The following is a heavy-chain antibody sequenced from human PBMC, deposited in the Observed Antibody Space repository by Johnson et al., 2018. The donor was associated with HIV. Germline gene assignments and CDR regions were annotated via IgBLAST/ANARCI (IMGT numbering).Heavy chain of an antibody. CDR3: ARVGSSGWYEMDAFDI. CDR2: IYSGGST. Sequence: VQLVESGGGVVQPGRSLRLSCAASGFTFSSYWMHWVRQAPGKGLEWVSAIYSGGSTYYADSVKGRFTISRDNSKTTLYLQMNSRRADDTAVNYCARVGSSGWYEMDAFDIWGQGTMVTVSS. V-gene: IGHV3-66*01. CDR1: GFTFSSYW. J-gene: IGHJ3*02. D-gene: IGHD6-19*01.